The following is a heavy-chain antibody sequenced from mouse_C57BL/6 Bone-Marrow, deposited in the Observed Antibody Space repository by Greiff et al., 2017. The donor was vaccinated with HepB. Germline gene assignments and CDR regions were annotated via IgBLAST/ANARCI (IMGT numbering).Heavy chain of an antibody. J-gene: IGHJ4*01. CDR3: ARSIYYDYDDAMDY. D-gene: IGHD2-4*01. V-gene: IGHV1-64*01. CDR1: GYTFTNYW. Sequence: VQLQQPGAELVKPGASVKLSCKASGYTFTNYWMHWVKQRPGQGLEWIGMIHPNSGSTNYNEKFKSKATLTVDKSSSTAYMQLSSLTSEDSAVYYCARSIYYDYDDAMDYWGQGTSVTVSS. CDR2: IHPNSGST.